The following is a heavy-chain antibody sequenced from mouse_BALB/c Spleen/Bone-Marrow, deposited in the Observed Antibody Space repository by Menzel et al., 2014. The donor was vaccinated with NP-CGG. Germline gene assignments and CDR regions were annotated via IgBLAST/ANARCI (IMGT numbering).Heavy chain of an antibody. CDR2: IYPGDGDT. CDR3: SRGVLAYFDY. Sequence: LQESGAELARPGASVKLYCKASGYTFTSYWTQWVKQRPGQGLEWIGAIYPGDGDTRYTQKFKGKATLTVDKSSSTAYMHLNSLTSEDSAVYYCSRGVLAYFDYWVQGTTLTVSS. D-gene: IGHD2-14*01. J-gene: IGHJ2*01. CDR1: GYTFTSYW. V-gene: IGHV1-87*01.